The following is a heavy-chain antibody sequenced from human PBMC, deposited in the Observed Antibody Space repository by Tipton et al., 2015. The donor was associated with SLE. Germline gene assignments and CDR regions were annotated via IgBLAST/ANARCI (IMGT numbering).Heavy chain of an antibody. D-gene: IGHD7-27*01. V-gene: IGHV4-39*07. CDR2: INHSGST. CDR3: ARGVGTPSGPRDYFDY. CDR1: GGSISSSSYY. J-gene: IGHJ4*02. Sequence: TLSLTCTVSGGSISSSSYYWGWIRQPPGKGLEWIGEINHSGSTNYNPSLKSRVTISVDTSKNQFSLKLSSVTAADTAVYYCARGVGTPSGPRDYFDYWGQGTLVTVSS.